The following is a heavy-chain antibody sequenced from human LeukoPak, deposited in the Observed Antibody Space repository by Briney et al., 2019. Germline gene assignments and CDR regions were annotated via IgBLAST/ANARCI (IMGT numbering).Heavy chain of an antibody. CDR3: ARDKPVYYNYYYGMDV. J-gene: IGHJ6*02. V-gene: IGHV3-48*03. Sequence: PGGSLRLSCAASGFTFSSYEMDWVRQAPGKGLEWVSYISSSGSTIYYADSVKGRFTISRDNAKNSLYLQMNSLRAEDTAVYYCARDKPVYYNYYYGMDVWGQGTTVTVSS. D-gene: IGHD3-10*01. CDR1: GFTFSSYE. CDR2: ISSSGSTI.